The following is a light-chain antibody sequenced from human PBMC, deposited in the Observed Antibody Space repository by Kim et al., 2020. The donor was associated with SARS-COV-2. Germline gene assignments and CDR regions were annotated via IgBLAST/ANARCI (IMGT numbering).Light chain of an antibody. CDR1: SSNIGSNY. CDR2: GNN. J-gene: IGLJ2*01. V-gene: IGLV1-47*01. CDR3: ATWDDSLSGRI. Sequence: ELTQPPSASGTPGQRVTISCSGSSSNIGSNYVSWYQQLPGTAPKLLMSGNNQRPSGVPDRFSGSKSGTSASLAISGLRSEDEADYYCATWDDSLSGRIFGGGTQLTV.